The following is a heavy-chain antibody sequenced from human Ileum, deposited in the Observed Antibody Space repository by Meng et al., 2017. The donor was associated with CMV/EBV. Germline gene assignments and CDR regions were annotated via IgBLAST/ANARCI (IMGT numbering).Heavy chain of an antibody. V-gene: IGHV3-74*01. D-gene: IGHD1-1*01. CDR1: GFTFSSYW. CDR3: ARSQLTWNLRHYYGMDV. CDR2: INSDGSST. J-gene: IGHJ6*02. Sequence: GESLKISCAASGFTFSSYWMHWVRQAPGKGLVWVLRINSDGSSTSYADSVKGRFTISRDNAKNTLYLQMNSLRAEDTAVYYCARSQLTWNLRHYYGMDVWGQGTTVTVSS.